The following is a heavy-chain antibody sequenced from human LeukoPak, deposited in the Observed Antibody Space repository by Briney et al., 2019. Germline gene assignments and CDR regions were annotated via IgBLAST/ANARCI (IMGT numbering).Heavy chain of an antibody. J-gene: IGHJ4*02. V-gene: IGHV4-39*07. CDR3: ARDEMEHHGSYYDF. CDR2: IYHSGST. Sequence: PSETLSLTCTVSGGSISSGSYYWSWIRQPPGKGLEWIGSIYHSGSTYYNPSLQSRVTMSVDTSKNQFSLKLSSVTAADTAVYYCARDEMEHHGSYYDFWGQEILVSVSS. D-gene: IGHD1/OR15-1a*01. CDR1: GGSISSGSYY.